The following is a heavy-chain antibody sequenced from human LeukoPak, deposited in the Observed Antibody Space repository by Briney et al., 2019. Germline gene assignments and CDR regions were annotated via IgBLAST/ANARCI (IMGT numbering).Heavy chain of an antibody. V-gene: IGHV4-59*01. J-gene: IGHJ3*02. CDR1: GDSITTYY. CDR2: FSHTART. Sequence: SETLSLTCSVSGDSITTYYWNWIRQPPGKGLEWIASFSHTARTNYNPSLESRVTISVDTSKNQFSLKLSSVTAADTAVYYCARGPEGWQQLVLLAFDIWGQGTMVTVSS. D-gene: IGHD6-13*01. CDR3: ARGPEGWQQLVLLAFDI.